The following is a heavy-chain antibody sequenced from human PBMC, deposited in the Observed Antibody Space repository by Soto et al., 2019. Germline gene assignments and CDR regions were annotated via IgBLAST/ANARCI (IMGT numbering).Heavy chain of an antibody. CDR1: GGSISSYY. D-gene: IGHD6-6*01. Sequence: PSETLSLTCTVTGGSISSYYWSWIRQPPGKGLERIGYIYYSGSTNYNPSLKSRVTISVDTSKNQFSLKLGSVTAADTAVYYCARHNALAARHVPWFEYWGQGTLVTVSS. J-gene: IGHJ4*02. CDR3: ARHNALAARHVPWFEY. V-gene: IGHV4-59*08. CDR2: IYYSGST.